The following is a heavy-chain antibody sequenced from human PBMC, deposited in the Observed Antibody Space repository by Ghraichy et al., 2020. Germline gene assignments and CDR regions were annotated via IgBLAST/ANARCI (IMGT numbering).Heavy chain of an antibody. D-gene: IGHD6-13*01. V-gene: IGHV5-51*01. J-gene: IGHJ6*02. CDR3: ARQGIAAAGSPFPVLFYYYGMDV. Sequence: GESLNISCKGFGYSFTSYWIGWVRQMPGKGLEWMGIIYPGDSDTRYSPSFQGQVTISADKSISTAYLQWSSLKASDTALYYCARQGIAAAGSPFPVLFYYYGMDVWGQGTTVTVSS. CDR2: IYPGDSDT. CDR1: GYSFTSYW.